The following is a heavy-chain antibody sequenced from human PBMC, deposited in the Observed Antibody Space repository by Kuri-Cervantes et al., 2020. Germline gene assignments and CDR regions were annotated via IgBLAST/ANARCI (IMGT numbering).Heavy chain of an antibody. CDR3: ARDPSPDPYSSGPYYFDS. CDR2: IKQDGSEK. J-gene: IGHJ4*02. D-gene: IGHD6-19*01. CDR1: GFTFSSYW. V-gene: IGHV3-7*01. Sequence: GGSLRLSCAASGFTFSSYWMSWVRQAPGKGLEWVANIKQDGSEKYYVDSVKGRFTISRDNAKNSLYLRMNSLRGQDTSVYYCARDPSPDPYSSGPYYFDSWGQGTLVTVSS.